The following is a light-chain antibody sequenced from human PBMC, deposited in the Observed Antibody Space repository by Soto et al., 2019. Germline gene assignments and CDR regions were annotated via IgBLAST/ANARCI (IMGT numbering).Light chain of an antibody. CDR3: SSYVGSNIYV. CDR2: GVT. Sequence: QSALTQPPSASGSPGQSVTFSCTGTSSDVGRYDYASWYQQHPGKAPKLLIYGVTRRPSGVPDRFSGSKSGNTASLTVSGLQAQDEAYYYCSSYVGSNIYVFGTRTKVTVL. J-gene: IGLJ1*01. V-gene: IGLV2-8*01. CDR1: SSDVGRYDY.